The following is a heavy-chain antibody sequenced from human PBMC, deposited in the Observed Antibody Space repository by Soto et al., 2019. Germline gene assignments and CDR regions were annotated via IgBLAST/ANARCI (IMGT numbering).Heavy chain of an antibody. Sequence: SETLSLTCTGSGGSIKTFSWSWFRQPPGKGLEWIGYIYYSGSTNYHPSLKSRVSISVDTSKNLFSLKLTSVTAADTAVYYCARLGGYYQSIDTWGQGTLVTVSS. CDR2: IYYSGST. D-gene: IGHD3-3*01. CDR3: ARLGGYYQSIDT. J-gene: IGHJ5*02. V-gene: IGHV4-59*08. CDR1: GGSIKTFS.